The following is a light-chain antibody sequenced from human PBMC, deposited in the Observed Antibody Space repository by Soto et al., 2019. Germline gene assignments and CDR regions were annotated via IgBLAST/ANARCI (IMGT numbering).Light chain of an antibody. CDR1: QGISSY. CDR2: AAS. CDR3: QQLNRYPPRT. Sequence: IQLTQSPSSMSASVGDRVTITCRASQGISSYLAWYQQKPGKAPKLLIYAASTLQSGVPSRFSGSGSGTDFTLTISRLQPEDFATYYCQQLNRYPPRTFGQGTKVEIK. J-gene: IGKJ1*01. V-gene: IGKV1-9*01.